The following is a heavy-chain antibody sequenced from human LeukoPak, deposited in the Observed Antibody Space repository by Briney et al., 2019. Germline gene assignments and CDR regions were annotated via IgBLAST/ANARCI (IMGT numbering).Heavy chain of an antibody. J-gene: IGHJ4*02. Sequence: SVKVSCKASGYTFIRYAINWLRQVPGQGLEWMGWINMYTANPAYAQGFTERFVFSLDTSVSTAYLEISNLKAEDTAVYYCARHDNDDDFDYWGQGTLVTVSS. CDR3: ARHDNDDDFDY. V-gene: IGHV7-4-1*02. CDR1: GYTFIRYA. CDR2: INMYTANP. D-gene: IGHD3-16*01.